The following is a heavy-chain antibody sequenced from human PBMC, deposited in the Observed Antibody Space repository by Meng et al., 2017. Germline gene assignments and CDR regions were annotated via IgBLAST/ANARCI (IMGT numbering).Heavy chain of an antibody. V-gene: IGHV1-69*01. CDR1: GGTFSRYA. Sequence: QGQLVQSGGEVKKAGASVKVSCKASGGTFSRYAIRWVRQDPGQGLEWMGGIIPIFGTANYAQTFPCSVPLPSAHSTRTASIELRSLRSEDTAVYYCARGGYSYGLWFDPWGQGTLVTVSS. J-gene: IGHJ5*02. CDR2: IIPIFGTA. D-gene: IGHD5-18*01. CDR3: ARGGYSYGLWFDP.